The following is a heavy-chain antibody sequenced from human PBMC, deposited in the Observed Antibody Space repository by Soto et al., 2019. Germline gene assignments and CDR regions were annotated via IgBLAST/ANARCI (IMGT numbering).Heavy chain of an antibody. D-gene: IGHD3-16*01. Sequence: QLVQSGSEVKKPGSSVKVSCQASGGTFSGYVVTWVRQAPGQGLEWMGEFVPLFGTTNYAQRLSGRITIPAEESTSTAYMELRTLRSDDTAVYYCATHGLGVSSPPYFDNWGQGTLVTVSS. CDR3: ATHGLGVSSPPYFDN. V-gene: IGHV1-69*01. CDR2: FVPLFGTT. J-gene: IGHJ4*02. CDR1: GGTFSGYV.